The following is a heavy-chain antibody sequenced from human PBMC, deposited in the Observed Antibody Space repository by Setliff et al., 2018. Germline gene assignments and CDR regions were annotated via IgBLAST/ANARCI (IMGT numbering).Heavy chain of an antibody. CDR3: AGTYYNFWSALDYYYYGMDV. D-gene: IGHD3-3*01. V-gene: IGHV1-46*01. Sequence: ASVKVSCKASGHTFTSYFMQWVRQAPGQGLEWMGMINPSGGSTSYAQKFQGRVTMTRDTSTSTVYMELSSLRSEDTAVYYCAGTYYNFWSALDYYYYGMDVWGQGTTLTVS. CDR2: INPSGGST. CDR1: GHTFTSYF. J-gene: IGHJ6*02.